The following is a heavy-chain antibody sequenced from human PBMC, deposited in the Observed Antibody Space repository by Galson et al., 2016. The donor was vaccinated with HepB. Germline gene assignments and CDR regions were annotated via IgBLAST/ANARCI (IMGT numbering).Heavy chain of an antibody. V-gene: IGHV3-33*01. D-gene: IGHD3-10*01. CDR2: IRYDGSSK. CDR1: GFTFSSYA. J-gene: IGHJ6*02. CDR3: ARGGSGSYYKGEDYYYGMDV. Sequence: SLRLSCAASGFTFSSYATHWVRQAPGKGLEWVAVIRYDGSSKYYTDSVKGRFTISRDNSKNTLNLQMNSLRAEDTAMYYCARGGSGSYYKGEDYYYGMDVWGQGTTVIVSS.